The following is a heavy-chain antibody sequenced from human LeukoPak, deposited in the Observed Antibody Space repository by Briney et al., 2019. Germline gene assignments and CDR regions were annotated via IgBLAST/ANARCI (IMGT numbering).Heavy chain of an antibody. D-gene: IGHD6-19*01. V-gene: IGHV4-59*08. CDR1: GGSISSYY. J-gene: IGHJ4*02. Sequence: SETLSLTCTVSGGSISSYYWSWIRQPPGKGLEWIGYIYYSGSTNYNPSLKSRVTISVDTSKNQFSLKLSSVTAADTAVYYCARHSLKQWPPYFDYWGQGTLVTVSS. CDR2: IYYSGST. CDR3: ARHSLKQWPPYFDY.